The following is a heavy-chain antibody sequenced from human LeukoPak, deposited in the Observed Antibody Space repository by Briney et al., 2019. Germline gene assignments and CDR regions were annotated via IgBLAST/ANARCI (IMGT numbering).Heavy chain of an antibody. CDR3: ARGGSYFEFDY. Sequence: GGSLRLSCAASGFTFSNYWMNWVRQSPGKGLEWVANIKQDGSAKFFVDSVKGRFTISRDNAENSVYLQLNSLRAEDTAVYYCARGGSYFEFDYWGQGIPVTVSS. J-gene: IGHJ4*02. CDR2: IKQDGSAK. D-gene: IGHD1-26*01. V-gene: IGHV3-7*01. CDR1: GFTFSNYW.